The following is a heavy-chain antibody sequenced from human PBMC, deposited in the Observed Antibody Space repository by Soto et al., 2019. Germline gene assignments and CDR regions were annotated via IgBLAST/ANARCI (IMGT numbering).Heavy chain of an antibody. CDR1: GFTFSSYA. V-gene: IGHV3-23*01. CDR2: ISGSGGST. Sequence: GGSLRLSCAASGFTFSSYAMSWVRQAPGKGLEWVSAISGSGGSTYYADSVKGRFTISRDNSKNTLYLQMNSLRAEDTAVYYCAKESKPIVVVAATLDYWGQGTLVIVSS. CDR3: AKESKPIVVVAATLDY. D-gene: IGHD2-15*01. J-gene: IGHJ4*02.